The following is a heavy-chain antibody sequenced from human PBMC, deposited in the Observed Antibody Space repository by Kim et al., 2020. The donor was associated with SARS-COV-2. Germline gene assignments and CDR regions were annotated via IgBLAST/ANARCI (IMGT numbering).Heavy chain of an antibody. D-gene: IGHD6-13*01. CDR3: ARGKYSSSWYSDRSGYYYYMDV. CDR2: INHSGST. J-gene: IGHJ6*03. Sequence: TLSLTCAVYGGSFSGYYWSWIRQPPGKGLEWIGEINHSGSTNYNPSLKSRVTISVDTSKNQFSLKLSSVTAADTAVYYCARGKYSSSWYSDRSGYYYYMDVWGKGTTVTVSS. CDR1: GGSFSGYY. V-gene: IGHV4-34*01.